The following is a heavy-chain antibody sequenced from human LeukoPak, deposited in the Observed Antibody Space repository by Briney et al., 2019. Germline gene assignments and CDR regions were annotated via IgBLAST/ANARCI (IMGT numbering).Heavy chain of an antibody. D-gene: IGHD5-24*01. CDR1: GFTFSSYN. V-gene: IGHV3-21*01. CDR3: ARVRDGYNECFDY. Sequence: GGSLRLSCAASGFTFSSYNMNWVRQAPGKGLEWVSSISSSSNYIYYADSVKGRFTISRDNAKNSLYLQMNSLRAEDTAVYYCARVRDGYNECFDYWGQGTLVTVSS. J-gene: IGHJ4*02. CDR2: ISSSSNYI.